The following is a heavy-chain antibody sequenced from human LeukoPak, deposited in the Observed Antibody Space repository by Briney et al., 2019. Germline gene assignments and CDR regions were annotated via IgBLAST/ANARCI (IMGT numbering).Heavy chain of an antibody. CDR3: ARFFSAATWGYNWFDP. D-gene: IGHD2-15*01. J-gene: IGHJ5*02. CDR1: GYSISSGYY. CDR2: IHHSGST. Sequence: SETLSLTCTVSGYSISSGYYWGWIRQPPGKGLEWIGNIHHSGSTYYKPSLRSRVIISVDTSKNQFSLRLSSVTAVDTAVYYCARFFSAATWGYNWFDPWGQGTLVTVSS. V-gene: IGHV4-38-2*02.